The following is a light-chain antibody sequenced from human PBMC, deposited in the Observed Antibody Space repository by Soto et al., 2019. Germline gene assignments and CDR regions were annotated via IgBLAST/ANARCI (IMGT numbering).Light chain of an antibody. V-gene: IGLV2-8*01. CDR2: DVN. CDR1: PSDVGGSNS. J-gene: IGLJ2*01. Sequence: QSALTQPPSAAGSPGQSVTLSCTGTPSDVGGSNSVSWYQQHPCKPPNLMIYDVNKRPSGVPDRFSGSKSGNTASLTVSGLQAADEAYYFCSSYAPSDVVFGGGTQLTVL. CDR3: SSYAPSDVV.